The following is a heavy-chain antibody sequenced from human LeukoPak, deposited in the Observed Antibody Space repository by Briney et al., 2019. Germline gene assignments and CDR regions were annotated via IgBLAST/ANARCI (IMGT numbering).Heavy chain of an antibody. Sequence: GGSLRLSCAASGFTFSSYGMNWVRQAPGKGLEWVSYISSSGSTIYYADSVKGRFTISRDNAKNSLYLQMNSLRAEDTAVYYCAREHIVVVTATPQGNYYYYYGMDVWGQGTTVTVSS. CDR3: AREHIVVVTATPQGNYYYYYGMDV. J-gene: IGHJ6*02. D-gene: IGHD2-21*02. V-gene: IGHV3-48*03. CDR1: GFTFSSYG. CDR2: ISSSGSTI.